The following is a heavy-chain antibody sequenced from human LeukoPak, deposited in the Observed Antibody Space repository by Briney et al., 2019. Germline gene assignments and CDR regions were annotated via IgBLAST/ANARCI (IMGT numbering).Heavy chain of an antibody. CDR1: GYTFTSYY. CDR2: INASGGST. D-gene: IGHD4-11*01. V-gene: IGHV1-46*01. CDR3: ARGDSNYYYGMDV. J-gene: IGHJ6*02. Sequence: ASVKVSCKASGYTFTSYYMHWVRQAPGQGLEWMGIINASGGSTIYAQKFQGRVTMTRGTSTSTAYMELSSLRSDVTAVYYCARGDSNYYYGMDVWGQGTTVTVSS.